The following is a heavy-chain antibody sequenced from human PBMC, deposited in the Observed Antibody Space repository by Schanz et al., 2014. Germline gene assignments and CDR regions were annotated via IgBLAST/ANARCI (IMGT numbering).Heavy chain of an antibody. CDR2: IQNDGSNY. D-gene: IGHD6-13*01. V-gene: IGHV3-30*02. J-gene: IGHJ1*01. CDR1: GFTFSSFG. Sequence: QVQLVESGGGVVQPGGSLRLSCAASGFTFSSFGMHWVRQAPGKGLEWVAFIQNDGSNYYHADSVKGRFTISRDNSKNTLYLQINSLRTEDTAVYYCAKGFFLAAAGPEYFQHWGQGTLVTVSS. CDR3: AKGFFLAAAGPEYFQH.